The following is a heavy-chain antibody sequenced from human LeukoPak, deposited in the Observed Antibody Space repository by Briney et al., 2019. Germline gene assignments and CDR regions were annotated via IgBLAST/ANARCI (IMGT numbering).Heavy chain of an antibody. CDR3: ARAGGMVPSLKYYGMDV. Sequence: PSETLSLTCAVSGGSISSGGYSWGWIRQPPGKGLEWIGYIYHSGSTYYNPSLKSRVTISVDRSKNQFSLKLSSVTAADTAVYYCARAGGMVPSLKYYGMDVWGQGTTVTVSS. J-gene: IGHJ6*02. CDR2: IYHSGST. V-gene: IGHV4-30-2*01. CDR1: GGSISSGGYS. D-gene: IGHD3-10*01.